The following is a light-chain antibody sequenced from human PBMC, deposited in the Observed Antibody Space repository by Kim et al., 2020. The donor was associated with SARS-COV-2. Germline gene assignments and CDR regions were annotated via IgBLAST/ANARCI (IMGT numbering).Light chain of an antibody. CDR1: QSIRSW. V-gene: IGKV1-5*03. Sequence: DIQMTQSPSTLSASVGDRVTITCRASQSIRSWLAWYQQKPGKAPKLLIYEASTLGTGVPSRFSGSGSGTEFTVTISSLQPDDFATYYCQQYDNAYPKTFGQGTKVDIK. J-gene: IGKJ1*01. CDR3: QQYDNAYPKT. CDR2: EAS.